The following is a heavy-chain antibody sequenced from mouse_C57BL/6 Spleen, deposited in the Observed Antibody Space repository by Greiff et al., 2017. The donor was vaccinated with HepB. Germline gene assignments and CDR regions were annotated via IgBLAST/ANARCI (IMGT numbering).Heavy chain of an antibody. Sequence: EVKLVESGGGLVQPGGSMKLSCVASGFTFSNYWMNWVRQSPEKGLEWVAQIRLKSDNCATHYAESVKGRFTISRDDSKSSVYLQMNNLRAEDTGIYYCTGPSLLLFYAMDYWGQGTSVTVSS. V-gene: IGHV6-3*01. D-gene: IGHD1-1*01. CDR2: IRLKSDNCAT. J-gene: IGHJ4*01. CDR1: GFTFSNYW. CDR3: TGPSLLLFYAMDY.